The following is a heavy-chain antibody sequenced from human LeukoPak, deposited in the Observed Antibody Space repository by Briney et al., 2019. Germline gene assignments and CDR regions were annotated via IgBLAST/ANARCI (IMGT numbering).Heavy chain of an antibody. J-gene: IGHJ5*02. V-gene: IGHV4-34*01. Sequence: PSETPSLTCAVYGGSFSGYYWSWIRQPPGKGLEWIGEINHSGSTNYNPSLKSRVTISVDTSKNQFSLKLSSVTAADTAVYYCARAPYYDILTGYRLDPWGQGTLVTVSS. CDR3: ARAPYYDILTGYRLDP. CDR2: INHSGST. D-gene: IGHD3-9*01. CDR1: GGSFSGYY.